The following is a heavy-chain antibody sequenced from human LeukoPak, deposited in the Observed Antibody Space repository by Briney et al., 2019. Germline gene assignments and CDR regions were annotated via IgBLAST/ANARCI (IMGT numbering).Heavy chain of an antibody. CDR1: GFTFSSYA. CDR3: ARSTYYYDSSGYYSGFYYFDY. J-gene: IGHJ4*02. D-gene: IGHD3-22*01. V-gene: IGHV3-23*01. Sequence: GGSLRLSCAASGFTFSSYAMSWVRQAPGKGLEWVSAISGSGGSTYYADSVKGRFTISRDNSKNTLYLQMNSLRAEDTAVYYCARSTYYYDSSGYYSGFYYFDYWGQGTLVTVSS. CDR2: ISGSGGST.